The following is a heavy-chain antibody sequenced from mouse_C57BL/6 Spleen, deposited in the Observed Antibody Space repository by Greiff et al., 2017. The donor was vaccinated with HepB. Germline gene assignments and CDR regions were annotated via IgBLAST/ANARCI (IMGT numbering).Heavy chain of an antibody. D-gene: IGHD2-3*01. CDR1: GYTFTSYW. Sequence: VQLQQSGAKLVKPGASVKMSCKASGYTFTSYWITWVKQRPGQGLEWIGDIYPGSGSTNYNEKFKSKATLTVDTSSSTAYMQLSSLTSEDSAVYYCARDDGYYFDYWGQGTTLTVSS. CDR2: IYPGSGST. CDR3: ARDDGYYFDY. V-gene: IGHV1-55*01. J-gene: IGHJ2*01.